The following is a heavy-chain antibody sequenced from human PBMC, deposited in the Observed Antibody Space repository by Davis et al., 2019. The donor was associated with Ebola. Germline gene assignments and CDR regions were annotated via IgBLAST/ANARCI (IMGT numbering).Heavy chain of an antibody. CDR1: GFNFGIYG. J-gene: IGHJ4*02. CDR3: AKGGAAAAVFDF. V-gene: IGHV3-30*18. D-gene: IGHD6-13*01. Sequence: GESLKISCAGTGFNFGIYGMHWVRQAPGKGLEWVAVMSYDGKTKYYADSVKGRFTISRDTTKNTLFLQMDRLRSDDTDIYYCAKGGAAAAVFDFWGQGTLVTVSS. CDR2: MSYDGKTK.